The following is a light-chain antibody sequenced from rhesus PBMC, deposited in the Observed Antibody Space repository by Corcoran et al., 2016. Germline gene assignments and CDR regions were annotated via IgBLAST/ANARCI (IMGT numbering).Light chain of an antibody. V-gene: IGKV1S14*01. CDR1: QGVSNH. Sequence: DIQMTQSPSSLSASVGDTVTITCRASQGVSNHLAWYQQKPGKAPKPLIHYASKLESGVPSRFSGSGSVTDCTLNISILQPEDFAIYYCQQHNSYPPTFGHGTKVEIK. CDR2: YAS. J-gene: IGKJ1*01. CDR3: QQHNSYPPT.